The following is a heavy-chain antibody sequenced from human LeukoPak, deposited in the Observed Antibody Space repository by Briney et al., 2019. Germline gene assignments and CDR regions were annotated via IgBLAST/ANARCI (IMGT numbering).Heavy chain of an antibody. J-gene: IGHJ4*02. Sequence: ASVKVSCKASGYTFTGYYMHWVRQAPGQGLEWMGWINPNSGGTNYAQKFQGRVTMTRDTSISTAYMELSRLRSDDTAVYYCARDKIRGQLVDYWGQGTLVTVSS. V-gene: IGHV1-2*02. CDR3: ARDKIRGQLVDY. CDR1: GYTFTGYY. CDR2: INPNSGGT. D-gene: IGHD6-13*01.